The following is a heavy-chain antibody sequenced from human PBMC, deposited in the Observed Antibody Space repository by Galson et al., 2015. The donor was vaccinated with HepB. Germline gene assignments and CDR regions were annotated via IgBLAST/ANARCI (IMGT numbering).Heavy chain of an antibody. CDR3: VKGKGGLLPDH. D-gene: IGHD2-15*01. J-gene: IGHJ5*02. Sequence: SLRLSCAGSGFTLSDSVMHWVRQAPGKGLEYVSAISTNGHNIPYAHSVKGSFSIFRDIPKISLYLQMSCLREEDTAIYYCVKGKGGLLPDHWGQGTLVIVSS. CDR1: GFTLSDSV. CDR2: ISTNGHNI. V-gene: IGHV3-64D*08.